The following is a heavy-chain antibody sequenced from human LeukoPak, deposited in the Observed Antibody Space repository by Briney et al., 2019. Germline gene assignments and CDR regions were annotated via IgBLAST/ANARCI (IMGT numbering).Heavy chain of an antibody. CDR2: IIPIFGTA. Sequence: ASVKVSCKASGGTFSSYAISWVRQAPGQGLEWMGGIIPIFGTANYAQKFQGRVTITADESTSTAYMELSSLRSEDTAVYYCATGATIFGVVIPGYYYYMDVWGKGTTVTVSS. D-gene: IGHD3-3*01. CDR1: GGTFSSYA. V-gene: IGHV1-69*13. CDR3: ATGATIFGVVIPGYYYYMDV. J-gene: IGHJ6*03.